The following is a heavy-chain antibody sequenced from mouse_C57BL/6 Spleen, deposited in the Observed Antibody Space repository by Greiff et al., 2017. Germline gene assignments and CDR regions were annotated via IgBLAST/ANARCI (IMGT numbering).Heavy chain of an antibody. Sequence: EVMLVESGGGLVKPGGSLKLSCAASGFTFSSYAMSWVRQTPEKRLEWVATISDGGSYTNYPHNVKGRFTLSGDNAKNNLYLQMSHLKTEDTALYYGARDGGDYDYGGFYYAMDYWGQGTSVTVSS. CDR3: ARDGGDYDYGGFYYAMDY. CDR1: GFTFSSYA. V-gene: IGHV5-4*01. CDR2: ISDGGSYT. D-gene: IGHD2-4*01. J-gene: IGHJ4*01.